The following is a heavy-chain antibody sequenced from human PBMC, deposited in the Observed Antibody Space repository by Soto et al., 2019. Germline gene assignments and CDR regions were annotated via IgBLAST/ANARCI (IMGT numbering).Heavy chain of an antibody. V-gene: IGHV4-34*01. Sequence: SETLSLTCAVYGGSFSGYYWTWIRQPPGTGLEWIGEINHSGSTNYNPSLKSRVTISVDTSKNQFSLNLSSVTAADTAVYYCARQHSSSWYSFADYWGQGILVTVSS. CDR1: GGSFSGYY. CDR3: ARQHSSSWYSFADY. D-gene: IGHD6-13*01. J-gene: IGHJ4*02. CDR2: INHSGST.